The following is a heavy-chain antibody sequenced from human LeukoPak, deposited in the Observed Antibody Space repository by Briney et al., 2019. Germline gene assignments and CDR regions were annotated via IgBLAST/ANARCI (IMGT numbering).Heavy chain of an antibody. D-gene: IGHD1-1*01. Sequence: PGGSLRLSCAASGFTFSNHTMHWVRQAPGKGLEWVAVISYDGSNEYYADSVKGRFTISRDNAKNSLYLQMSSLRAEDTAVYYCASGGTLFDYWGQGTLVTVSS. J-gene: IGHJ4*02. CDR3: ASGGTLFDY. CDR2: ISYDGSNE. V-gene: IGHV3-30-3*01. CDR1: GFTFSNHT.